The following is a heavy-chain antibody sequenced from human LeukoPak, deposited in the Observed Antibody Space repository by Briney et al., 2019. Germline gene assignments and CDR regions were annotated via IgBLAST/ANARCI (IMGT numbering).Heavy chain of an antibody. CDR2: ISGSGGST. V-gene: IGHV3-23*01. CDR1: GFTFSSYG. D-gene: IGHD3-22*01. Sequence: SGGSLRLSCAASGFTFSSYGMSWVRQAPGKGLEWVSAISGSGGSTYYADSVKGRFTISRDNSKNTLYLQMNSLRAEDTAVYYCAASRVVVPRPFDYWGQGTLVTVSS. CDR3: AASRVVVPRPFDY. J-gene: IGHJ4*02.